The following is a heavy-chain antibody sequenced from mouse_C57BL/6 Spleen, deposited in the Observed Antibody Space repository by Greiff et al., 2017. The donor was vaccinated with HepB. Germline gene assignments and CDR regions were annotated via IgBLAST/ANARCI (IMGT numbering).Heavy chain of an antibody. CDR2: IDPSDSYT. CDR1: GYTFTSYW. D-gene: IGHD1-1*01. V-gene: IGHV1-50*01. J-gene: IGHJ3*01. CDR3: ARDPITTVVATREAWFAY. Sequence: QVQLQQPGAELVKPGASVKLSCKASGYTFTSYWMQWVKQRPGQGLEWIGEIDPSDSYTNYNQKFKGKATLTVDTSSSTAYMQRSSLTSEDSAVYYCARDPITTVVATREAWFAYWGQGTLVTVSA.